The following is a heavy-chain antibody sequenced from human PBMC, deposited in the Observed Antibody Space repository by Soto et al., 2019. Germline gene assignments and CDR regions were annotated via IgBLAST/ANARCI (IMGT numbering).Heavy chain of an antibody. CDR1: GFTFSSFG. CDR3: ANTMIVGN. D-gene: IGHD3-22*01. Sequence: PGGSLRLSCAAPGFTFSSFGMHWVRQAPGKGLEWVSLIWYDGSKKSYGDSVKGRFTISRDNSKNTLYLQMNSLRAEDTAVYYCANTMIVGNWGQGTLVTVSS. J-gene: IGHJ4*02. V-gene: IGHV3-33*06. CDR2: IWYDGSKK.